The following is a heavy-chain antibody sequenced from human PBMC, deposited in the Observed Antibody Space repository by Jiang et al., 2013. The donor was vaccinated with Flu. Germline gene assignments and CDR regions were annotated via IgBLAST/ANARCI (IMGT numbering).Heavy chain of an antibody. V-gene: IGHV4-38-2*02. Sequence: LLKPSETLSLTCAVSGYSISSGYYWGWIRQPPGKGMEWIGSIYHSGSTNYNPSLQSRVTISVDTSKNQFSLRMTSVTAADTALYYCAREGGNHYFDSSGYYPLDYWG. CDR2: IYHSGST. CDR1: GYSISSGYY. CDR3: AREGGNHYFDSSGYYPLDY. D-gene: IGHD3-22*01. J-gene: IGHJ4*01.